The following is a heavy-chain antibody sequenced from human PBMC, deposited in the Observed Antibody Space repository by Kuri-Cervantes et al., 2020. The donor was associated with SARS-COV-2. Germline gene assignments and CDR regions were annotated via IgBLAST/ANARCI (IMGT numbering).Heavy chain of an antibody. V-gene: IGHV3-30-3*01. Sequence: GGSLRLSCAASGFTFSSYAMHWVRQAPGKGLEWVAVISYYGSNKYYADSVKGRFTISRDNSKNTLYLQMNSLRAEDTAVYYCARDSVGYDFWSGYSAGKQYYYYYYMDVWGKGTTVTVSS. D-gene: IGHD3-3*01. CDR3: ARDSVGYDFWSGYSAGKQYYYYYYMDV. CDR2: ISYYGSNK. J-gene: IGHJ6*03. CDR1: GFTFSSYA.